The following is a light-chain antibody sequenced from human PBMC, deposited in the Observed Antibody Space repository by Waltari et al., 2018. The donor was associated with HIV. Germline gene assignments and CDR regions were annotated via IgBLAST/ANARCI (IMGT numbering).Light chain of an antibody. Sequence: QSVLTQPPAVSAAPGQKVTISCSGTTSYIGNNFVSWYQKLPGTAPKLLIFDNHKRPSGVSDRFSASKSATSATLDITGLHTGDEAEYYCGTWDTSLNAGVFGGGTKVSVL. V-gene: IGLV1-51*01. J-gene: IGLJ2*01. CDR3: GTWDTSLNAGV. CDR1: TSYIGNNF. CDR2: DNH.